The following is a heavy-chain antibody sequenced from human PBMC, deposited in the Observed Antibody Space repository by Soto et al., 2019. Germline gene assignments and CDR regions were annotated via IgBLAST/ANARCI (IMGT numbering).Heavy chain of an antibody. J-gene: IGHJ4*02. Sequence: ASVKVSCKVSGYTLTELSMHWVRQAPGKGLEWMGGFDPEDGETIYAQKFQGRVTMTEDTSTDTAYMELSSLRSEDTAVYYCATEYCSSTSCYLHFDYWGQGTLVTVPS. D-gene: IGHD2-2*01. V-gene: IGHV1-24*01. CDR1: GYTLTELS. CDR2: FDPEDGET. CDR3: ATEYCSSTSCYLHFDY.